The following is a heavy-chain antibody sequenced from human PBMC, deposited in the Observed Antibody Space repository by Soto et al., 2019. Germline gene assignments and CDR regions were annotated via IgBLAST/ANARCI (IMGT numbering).Heavy chain of an antibody. CDR2: INPSGGST. V-gene: IGHV1-46*01. J-gene: IGHJ6*02. CDR3: ARAGDYVWGGYRYYYYYGMDV. Sequence: ASVKVSCKASGYTFTSYYMHWVRQAPGQGLEWLGIINPSGGSTSYAQKFQGRVTMTRDTSTSTVYMELSSLRSEDTAVYYCARAGDYVWGGYRYYYYYGMDVWGQGTTVTVS. CDR1: GYTFTSYY. D-gene: IGHD3-16*02.